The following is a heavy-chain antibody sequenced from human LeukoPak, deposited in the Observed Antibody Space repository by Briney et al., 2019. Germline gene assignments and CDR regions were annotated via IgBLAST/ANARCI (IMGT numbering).Heavy chain of an antibody. D-gene: IGHD3-10*01. V-gene: IGHV3-15*01. Sequence: GGSLRLSCAASGFTFSNAWMSWVRQAPGKGLEWVGRIKSKTDGGTTDYAAPVKGRFTISRDDSKNTLYLQMNSLKTEDTAVYYCTTTLWFGELPYINWGQGTLVTVSP. J-gene: IGHJ4*02. CDR3: TTTLWFGELPYIN. CDR2: IKSKTDGGTT. CDR1: GFTFSNAW.